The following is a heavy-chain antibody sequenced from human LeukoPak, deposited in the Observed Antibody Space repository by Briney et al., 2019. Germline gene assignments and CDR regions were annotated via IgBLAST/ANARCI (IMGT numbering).Heavy chain of an antibody. D-gene: IGHD2-2*01. J-gene: IGHJ4*02. CDR3: ARGEGIVVVPAD. CDR1: GFTFSSYA. Sequence: GGSLRLSCAASGFTFSSYAMSWVRQAPGKGLEWVSAISGSGGSTYYADSVKGRFTISRDNSKNTLYLQMNSLRAEDTAVYYCARGEGIVVVPADWGQGTLVTVSS. V-gene: IGHV3-23*01. CDR2: ISGSGGST.